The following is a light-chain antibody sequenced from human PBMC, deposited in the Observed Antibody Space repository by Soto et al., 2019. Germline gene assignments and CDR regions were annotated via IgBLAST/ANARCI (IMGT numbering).Light chain of an antibody. CDR2: LGS. CDR3: MHALHPPKT. Sequence: DIVMNQSPLSLPVTPGEPASISCRSSQSLLHSNGYNYLDWYLQKPGQSPQLLIYLGSNRASGVPGRFNGNRPCTDLTLKISKVEAHDVGGYYSMHALHPPKTFGPATKVDIK. J-gene: IGKJ3*01. V-gene: IGKV2-28*01. CDR1: QSLLHSNGYNY.